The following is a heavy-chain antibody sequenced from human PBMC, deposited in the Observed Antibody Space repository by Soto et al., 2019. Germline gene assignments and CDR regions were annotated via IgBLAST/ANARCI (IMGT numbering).Heavy chain of an antibody. Sequence: EVQLVESGGDLVQPGGFLRPSCAASGFSFSRHLMSWVRLAPGKGLEWVANINRDGSERYHIDSVQGRFTISRDNAKNSLYLQMNSLRAEDTAVYYCAIDYLLRGMDNWFDPWGQGTLVTVSS. V-gene: IGHV3-7*05. J-gene: IGHJ5*02. CDR3: AIDYLLRGMDNWFDP. CDR2: INRDGSER. CDR1: GFSFSRHL. D-gene: IGHD3-10*01.